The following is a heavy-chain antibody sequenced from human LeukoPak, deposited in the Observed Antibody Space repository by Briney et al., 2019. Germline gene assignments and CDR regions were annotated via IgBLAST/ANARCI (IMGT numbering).Heavy chain of an antibody. V-gene: IGHV3-30*04. CDR1: GFTFSSYA. D-gene: IGHD6-19*01. CDR3: ATSSGWYYFDY. J-gene: IGHJ4*02. Sequence: TGGSLRLSCAASGFTFSSYAMHWVRQAPGKGLEWVAVISYDGSNKYYADSVKGRFTISRDNSKNTLYLQMNSLRAEDTAVYYCATSSGWYYFDYWGQGTLVTVSS. CDR2: ISYDGSNK.